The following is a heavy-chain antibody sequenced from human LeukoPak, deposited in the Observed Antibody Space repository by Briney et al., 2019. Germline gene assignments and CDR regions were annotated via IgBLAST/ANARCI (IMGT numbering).Heavy chain of an antibody. J-gene: IGHJ4*02. CDR2: IYYSGST. CDR1: GGSISSGDYY. V-gene: IGHV4-30-4*01. Sequence: SQTLSLTCTVSGGSISSGDYYWGWIRQPPGKGLEWIGYIYYSGSTYYNPSLKSRLTISVDASKNQFSLKLSSVTAADTAVYYCAREVGQKYYYDSSVWSDYWGQGTLVTVSS. CDR3: AREVGQKYYYDSSVWSDY. D-gene: IGHD3-22*01.